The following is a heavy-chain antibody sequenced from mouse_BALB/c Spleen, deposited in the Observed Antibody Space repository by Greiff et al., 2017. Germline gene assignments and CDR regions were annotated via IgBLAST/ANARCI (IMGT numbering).Heavy chain of an antibody. CDR1: GFSLTSYG. D-gene: IGHD2-14*01. J-gene: IGHJ4*01. CDR2: IWAGGST. Sequence: VHLVESGPGLVAPSQSLSITCTVSGFSLTSYGVHWVRQPPGKGLEWLGVIWAGGSTNYNSALMSRLSISKDNSKSQVFLKMNSLQTDDTAMYYCARDMYDRAMDYWGQGTSVTVSS. CDR3: ARDMYDRAMDY. V-gene: IGHV2-9*02.